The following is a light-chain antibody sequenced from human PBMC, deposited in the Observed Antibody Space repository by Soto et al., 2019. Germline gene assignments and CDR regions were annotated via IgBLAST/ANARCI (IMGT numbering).Light chain of an antibody. CDR2: DAS. V-gene: IGKV3-11*01. CDR3: QQRSSWPPVYT. Sequence: EIVLTQSPATLSLSPGERATLSCRASQSVSSYLAWYQQKPGQAPRLLIYDASNRATGIPPRFSGSGSGTDFTLTIRRLEPEDFALYYCQQRSSWPPVYTFGQGTKLEIK. CDR1: QSVSSY. J-gene: IGKJ2*01.